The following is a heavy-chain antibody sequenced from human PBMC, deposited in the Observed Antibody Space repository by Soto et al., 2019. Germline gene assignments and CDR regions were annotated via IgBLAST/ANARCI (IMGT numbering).Heavy chain of an antibody. Sequence: GASVKVSCKASGYTFTSYGISWVRQAPGQGLEWMGWISAYNGNTNYAQKLQGRVTMTTDTSTSTAYMELRSLRSDDTAVYYCAKCERITIFGVVTDYFDYWGQGTLVTVSS. CDR3: AKCERITIFGVVTDYFDY. CDR1: GYTFTSYG. D-gene: IGHD3-3*01. V-gene: IGHV1-18*01. J-gene: IGHJ4*02. CDR2: ISAYNGNT.